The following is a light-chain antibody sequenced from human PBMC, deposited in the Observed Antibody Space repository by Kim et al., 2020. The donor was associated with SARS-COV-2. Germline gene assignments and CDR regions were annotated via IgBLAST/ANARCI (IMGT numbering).Light chain of an antibody. CDR3: GTWDSSLSAWV. V-gene: IGLV1-51*01. CDR1: SSNMGNNY. Sequence: GQKVTTSCSGSSSNMGNNYVSWYQQLPGTAPKLLIYDNNKRPTGIPDRFSGSKSGTSATLGITGLQTGDEADYYCGTWDSSLSAWVFGGGTQLTVL. J-gene: IGLJ3*02. CDR2: DNN.